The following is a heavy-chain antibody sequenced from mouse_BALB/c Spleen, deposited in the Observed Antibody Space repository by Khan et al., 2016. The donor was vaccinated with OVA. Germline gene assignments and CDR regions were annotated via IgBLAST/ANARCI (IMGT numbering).Heavy chain of an antibody. J-gene: IGHJ3*01. CDR1: GFSLTGFG. CDR3: ARGLRLGGFAY. V-gene: IGHV2-6-7*01. CDR2: IWGDGST. Sequence: QVQLQQSGPGLVAPSQSLSITCTVSGFSLTGFGINWVRQPPGKGLEWLGMIWGDGSTDYNSVLKSRLSISKDNSKSQVFLNMNSLQTDDTAGYYCARGLRLGGFAYWGQGTLGTVSA. D-gene: IGHD1-2*01.